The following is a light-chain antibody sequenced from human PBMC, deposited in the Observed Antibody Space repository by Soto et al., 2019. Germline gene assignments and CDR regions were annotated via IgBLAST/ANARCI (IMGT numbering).Light chain of an antibody. Sequence: QSVLTQPPSVSGAPGQRVTISCTGNSSNIGAGYDVHWYQQLPGKAPKLLIYEVTKRPSGVPDRFSGSKSGNTASLTVSGLQAEDEADYYCSSYRGSNIFVVFGGGTKLTVL. CDR3: SSYRGSNIFVV. V-gene: IGLV1-40*01. CDR2: EVT. J-gene: IGLJ2*01. CDR1: SSNIGAGYD.